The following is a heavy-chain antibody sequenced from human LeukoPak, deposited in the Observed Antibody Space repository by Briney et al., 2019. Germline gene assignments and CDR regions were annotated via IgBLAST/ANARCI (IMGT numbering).Heavy chain of an antibody. V-gene: IGHV4-39*01. CDR2: IYYSGST. J-gene: IGHJ5*02. Sequence: SETLSLTCTVSGDSISSSSYYWGWIRQPPGKGLEWIGSIYYSGSTYYNPSLKSRVTISVDTSKNQFSLKLSSVTAADTAVYYCAILPSTVVSWFDPWGQGTLVTVSS. CDR1: GDSISSSSYY. D-gene: IGHD4-23*01. CDR3: AILPSTVVSWFDP.